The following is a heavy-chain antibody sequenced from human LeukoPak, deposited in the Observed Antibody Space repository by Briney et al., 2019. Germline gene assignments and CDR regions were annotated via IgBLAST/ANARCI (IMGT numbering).Heavy chain of an antibody. J-gene: IGHJ3*02. D-gene: IGHD1-26*01. CDR3: AKEGVGARNAFDI. CDR2: ISGSGGST. Sequence: PGGSLRLSCAASGFTFSSNAMSWVRQPPGKGLEWVSAISGSGGSTYYADSVKGRFTISRDNSKNTLYLQMNSLRAEDTAVYYCAKEGVGARNAFDIWGQGTMVTVSS. V-gene: IGHV3-23*01. CDR1: GFTFSSNA.